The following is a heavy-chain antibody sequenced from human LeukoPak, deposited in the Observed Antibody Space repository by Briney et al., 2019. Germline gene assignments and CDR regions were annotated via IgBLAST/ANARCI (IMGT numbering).Heavy chain of an antibody. CDR3: AYPGYYYYGMDV. D-gene: IGHD3-10*01. J-gene: IGHJ6*02. CDR2: MNPNSGNT. CDR1: GYTFTSYG. V-gene: IGHV1-8*02. Sequence: ASVKVSCKASGYTFTSYGISWVRQAPGQGLEWMGWMNPNSGNTGYAQKFQGRVTMTRNTSISTAYMELSSLRSEDTAVYYCAYPGYYYYGMDVWGQGTTVTVSS.